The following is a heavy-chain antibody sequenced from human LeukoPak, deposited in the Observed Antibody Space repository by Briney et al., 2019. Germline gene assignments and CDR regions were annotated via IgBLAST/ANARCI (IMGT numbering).Heavy chain of an antibody. D-gene: IGHD1-26*01. CDR3: ARELWELLVDY. CDR2: ISSSGSTI. Sequence: GGSLRLSCAASGFTFSDYYMSWIRQAPGKGLEWVSYISSSGSTIYYADSVKGRFTISRDNAKNSLYLQMNRLRAEDTAVYYCARELWELLVDYWGQGTLVTVSS. CDR1: GFTFSDYY. V-gene: IGHV3-11*04. J-gene: IGHJ4*02.